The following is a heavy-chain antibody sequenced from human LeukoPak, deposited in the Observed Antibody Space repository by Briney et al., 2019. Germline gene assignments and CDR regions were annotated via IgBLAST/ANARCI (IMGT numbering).Heavy chain of an antibody. CDR2: IAYVGSRA. J-gene: IGHJ4*02. Sequence: PGGSLRLSCAGSGFTFGGYGMHWFRQTPGKGLEWVAVIAYVGSRAFYADSVKDRFTISRDNSKNTMSVQMDDLRAEDTAVYYCTRYNNDHFDYWGQGTLVTVSS. D-gene: IGHD1-14*01. CDR1: GFTFGGYG. CDR3: TRYNNDHFDY. V-gene: IGHV3-33*01.